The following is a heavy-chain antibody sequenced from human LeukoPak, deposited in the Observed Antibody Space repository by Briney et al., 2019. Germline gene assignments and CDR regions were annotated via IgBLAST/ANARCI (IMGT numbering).Heavy chain of an antibody. Sequence: PGGSLTLSCAASGFTFSDASMSWVRQAPGKGLEWLGRIKGKSHGGTTDYAAPVKARSTVSRDDSKHTLYLQMNSLRTEDTAVYYCATAGQHWDVFDFWGQGTLVTVPS. J-gene: IGHJ4*02. CDR1: GFTFSDAS. CDR3: ATAGQHWDVFDF. CDR2: IKGKSHGGTT. V-gene: IGHV3-15*01. D-gene: IGHD1-1*01.